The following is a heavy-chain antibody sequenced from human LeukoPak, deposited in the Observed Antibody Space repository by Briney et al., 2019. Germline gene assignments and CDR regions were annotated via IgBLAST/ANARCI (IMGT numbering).Heavy chain of an antibody. CDR1: GGSISSSSYY. CDR3: ARGRGGIGAYYFDY. CDR2: IYYSGST. Sequence: SETLSLTCTVSGGSISSSSYYWGWIRQPPGKGLEWIGSIYYSGSTYYNPSLKSRVTISVDTSKNQFSLKLSSVTAADTAVYYCARGRGGIGAYYFDYWGQGTLVTVSS. J-gene: IGHJ4*02. V-gene: IGHV4-39*07. D-gene: IGHD3-16*01.